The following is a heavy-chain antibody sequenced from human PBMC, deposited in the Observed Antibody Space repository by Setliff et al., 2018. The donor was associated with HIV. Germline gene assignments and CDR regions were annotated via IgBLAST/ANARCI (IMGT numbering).Heavy chain of an antibody. CDR1: GGSFRGYH. D-gene: IGHD2-2*01. J-gene: IGHJ4*02. Sequence: SETLSLTCAVYGGSFRGYHWSWIRQPPEKGLEWIGEINHTGSTDDNPSLKSRVNISVDTSKNQFSLKLRPVSAADTAVYYCARGHPIVPTGLPSFYFDHWGQGTLVTVSS. CDR3: ARGHPIVPTGLPSFYFDH. V-gene: IGHV4-34*01. CDR2: INHTGST.